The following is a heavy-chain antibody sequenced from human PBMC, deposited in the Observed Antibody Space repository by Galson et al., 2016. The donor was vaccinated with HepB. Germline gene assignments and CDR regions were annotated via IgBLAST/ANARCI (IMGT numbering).Heavy chain of an antibody. CDR2: ITHSGGT. D-gene: IGHD4-17*01. CDR3: TRGPRGDYRYFYNGMDV. J-gene: IGHJ6*02. Sequence: SETLSLTCGVNGGSFSGYYWTWIRQPPGKGLEWIGEITHSGGTNYNTSLKSRVSISVDTSKKEISLRLSSVTAADTAVYYCTRGPRGDYRYFYNGMDVWGPGTTVTVSS. CDR1: GGSFSGYY. V-gene: IGHV4-34*01.